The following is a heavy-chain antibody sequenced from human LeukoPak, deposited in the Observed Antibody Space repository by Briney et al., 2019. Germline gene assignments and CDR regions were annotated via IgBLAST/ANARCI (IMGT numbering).Heavy chain of an antibody. D-gene: IGHD2-8*01. J-gene: IGHJ4*02. V-gene: IGHV3-23*01. CDR3: AKTSGYTYANKNDY. CDR1: GFTFTAYA. CDR2: ISGNGGDT. Sequence: GGSLRLSCAASGFTFTAYAMTWVRQAPGKGLEWVSSISGNGGDTYNADSVKGRFTISRDNSKNTLFLQMNSLRVEDTAVYYCAKTSGYTYANKNDYWGQGTLVTVSS.